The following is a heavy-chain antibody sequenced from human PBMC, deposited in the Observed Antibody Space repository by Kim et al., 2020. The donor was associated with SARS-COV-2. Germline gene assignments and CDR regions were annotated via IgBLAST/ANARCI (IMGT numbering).Heavy chain of an antibody. CDR3: AKDIFRWAFDR. V-gene: IGHV3-23*01. D-gene: IGHD6-13*01. CDR1: GFTFSRNG. Sequence: GGSLRLSCVASGFTFSRNGMGWVRQAPGKGLEWVSAINGDNDGTHYAASVKGRFTISRDISKNTLYLQMNSLRAEDTAIYYCAKDIFRWAFDRWGQGTLVTVSS. CDR2: INGDNDGT. J-gene: IGHJ5*02.